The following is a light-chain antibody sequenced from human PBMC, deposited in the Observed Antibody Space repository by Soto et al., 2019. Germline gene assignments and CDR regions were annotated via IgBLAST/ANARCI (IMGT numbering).Light chain of an antibody. CDR3: QQRNKWPPVT. Sequence: EIVMTQSPATLSVSPGERATLSCRASQSVSSNLAWYQQKPGQAPRLLIYGASSRATGIPGRFSGSGSGTDFTLTISSLEPEDFAVYYCQQRNKWPPVTFGGGTKVDI. CDR2: GAS. CDR1: QSVSSN. J-gene: IGKJ4*01. V-gene: IGKV3D-15*01.